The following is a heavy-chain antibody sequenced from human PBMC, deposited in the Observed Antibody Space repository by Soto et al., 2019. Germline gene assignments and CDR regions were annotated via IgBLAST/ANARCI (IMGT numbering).Heavy chain of an antibody. CDR2: INPIGGST. J-gene: IGHJ5*02. CDR1: GCTFTRYY. CDR3: ARDLGGYSGYDPGVGWFDP. D-gene: IGHD5-12*01. Sequence: AAVKVSCKACGCTFTRYYMHWVRQAPGQGLEWMGIINPIGGSTSYAQKFQGRVTMTRDTSTSTVYMELSSLRSEDTAVYYCARDLGGYSGYDPGVGWFDPWGQGTLVTVSS. V-gene: IGHV1-46*01.